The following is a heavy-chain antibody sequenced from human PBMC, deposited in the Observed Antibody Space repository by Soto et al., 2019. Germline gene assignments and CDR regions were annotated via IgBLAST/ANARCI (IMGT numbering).Heavy chain of an antibody. V-gene: IGHV5-51*01. CDR1: GYRFTSYW. J-gene: IGHJ4*02. Sequence: PGEALKISCKGSGYRFTSYWIGWVRQMPGKGLEWMGIIYPGDSDSRYSPSFQGQVTISADKSISTAYLQWSSLKASDTAMYYCARHSYSYDSRRYQFAYWGQGTLVPVSS. CDR2: IYPGDSDS. D-gene: IGHD3-22*01. CDR3: ARHSYSYDSRRYQFAY.